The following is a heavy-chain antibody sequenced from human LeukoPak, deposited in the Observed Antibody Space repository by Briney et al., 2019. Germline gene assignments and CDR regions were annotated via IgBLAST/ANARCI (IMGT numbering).Heavy chain of an antibody. Sequence: GGSLRLSCAASGFTFSSYAMSWVHQAPGKGLEWVSAISGSGGSTYYADSVKGRFTISRDNSKNTLYLQMNSLRAEDTAVYYCAKDGDYGDYGSYSDYWGQGTLVTVSS. CDR2: ISGSGGST. J-gene: IGHJ4*02. V-gene: IGHV3-23*01. D-gene: IGHD4-17*01. CDR3: AKDGDYGDYGSYSDY. CDR1: GFTFSSYA.